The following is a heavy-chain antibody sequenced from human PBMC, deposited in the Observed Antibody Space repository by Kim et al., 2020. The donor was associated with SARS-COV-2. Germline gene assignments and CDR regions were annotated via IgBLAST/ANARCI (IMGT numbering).Heavy chain of an antibody. J-gene: IGHJ4*01. CDR1: GFTFGGYA. CDR3: VKELGCACWSGGSHFDY. V-gene: IGHV3-9*01. D-gene: IGHD3-10*01. Sequence: GGSLRLSCAASGFTFGGYAMHWVRQAPGKGLEWVSGISWSGDTIGYSASVKGRFTISRDNAESSLHLEVSNLRAEDTASYYCVKELGCACWSGGSHFDY. CDR2: ISWSGDTI.